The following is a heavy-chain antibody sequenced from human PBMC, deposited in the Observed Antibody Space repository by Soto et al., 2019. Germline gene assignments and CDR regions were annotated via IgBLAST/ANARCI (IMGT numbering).Heavy chain of an antibody. V-gene: IGHV1-69*13. D-gene: IGHD5-12*01. J-gene: IGHJ6*02. CDR2: IIPIFGTA. CDR1: GYTFTSYG. CDR3: ARGGGYSGSYGMDV. Sequence: SVKVSCKASGYTFTSYGISWVRQAPGQGLEWMGGIIPIFGTANYAQKFQGRVTITADESTSTAYMELSSLRSEDTAVYYCARGGGYSGSYGMDVWGQGTTVTVSS.